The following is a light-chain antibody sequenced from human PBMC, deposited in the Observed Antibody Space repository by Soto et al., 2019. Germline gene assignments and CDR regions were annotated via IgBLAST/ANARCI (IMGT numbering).Light chain of an antibody. J-gene: IGKJ3*01. V-gene: IGKV3-20*01. CDR3: QQYGSPPT. CDR1: QSVSSSY. Sequence: EIVLTQSPGTLSLSPGERATLSCRASQSVSSSYLAWYQQKPGQAPRLLIYGASSRATGIPDRFSGSRSGTDFTLTISRLEPEDFAVYYCQQYGSPPTFGPGTKVDIK. CDR2: GAS.